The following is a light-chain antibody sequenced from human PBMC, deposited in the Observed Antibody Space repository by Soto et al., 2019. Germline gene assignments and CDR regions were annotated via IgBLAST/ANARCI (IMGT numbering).Light chain of an antibody. CDR1: SSDVGAYDY. CDR2: EIN. J-gene: IGLJ1*01. CDR3: SSFAGISTFPYV. Sequence: QSVLTQPHSASGSPGQSVTISCTGNSSDVGAYDYVSWYQQHPGKAPKLMIYEINKRPSGVPDRFSGSKSGNTASLTVSGLQAEDEADYYCSSFAGISTFPYVLGTGTKLTVL. V-gene: IGLV2-8*01.